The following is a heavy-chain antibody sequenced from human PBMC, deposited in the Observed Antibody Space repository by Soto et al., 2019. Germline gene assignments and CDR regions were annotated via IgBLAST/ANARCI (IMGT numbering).Heavy chain of an antibody. V-gene: IGHV3-23*01. J-gene: IGHJ6*03. CDR2: ISGSGGRT. CDR1: GFTFSSYA. CDR3: AKALAGSKPPTYGVYDYYYYYMDV. D-gene: IGHD4-17*01. Sequence: GGSLRLSCAASGFTFSSYAMSWVRQAPGKGLEWDSAISGSGGRTNYADSVKGRFTISRDKSKNTLYLQMNSLRAEDTAVYYCAKALAGSKPPTYGVYDYYYYYMDVWGKGTTVTVSS.